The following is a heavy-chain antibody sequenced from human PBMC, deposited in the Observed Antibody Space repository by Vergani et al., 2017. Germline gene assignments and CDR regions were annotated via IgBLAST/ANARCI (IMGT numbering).Heavy chain of an antibody. Sequence: QVQLQQWGAGLLKPSETLSLTCTVSGGPISSYYWSWIRQPPGKGLEWIGYIYYSGSTNYNPSLKSRVTIAVDTSKNQFSLKLRSVTAADTAVYYWASRDATIAARGSSFDYWGQGTLVTVSS. J-gene: IGHJ4*02. CDR2: IYYSGST. CDR3: ASRDATIAARGSSFDY. D-gene: IGHD6-6*01. V-gene: IGHV4-59*01. CDR1: GGPISSYY.